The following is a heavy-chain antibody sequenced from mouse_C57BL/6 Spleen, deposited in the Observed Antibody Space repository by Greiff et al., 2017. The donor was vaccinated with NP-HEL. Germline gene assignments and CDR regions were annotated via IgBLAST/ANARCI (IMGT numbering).Heavy chain of an antibody. D-gene: IGHD2-4*01. CDR3: ARRRDDYETFDY. CDR2: IYPGSGST. V-gene: IGHV1-55*01. Sequence: QVQLKQPGAELVKPGASVKMSCKASGYTFTSYWITWVKQRPGQGLEWIGDIYPGSGSTNYNEKFKSKATLTVDTSSSTAYMQLSSLTSEDSAVYYCARRRDDYETFDYWGQGTTLTVSS. J-gene: IGHJ2*01. CDR1: GYTFTSYW.